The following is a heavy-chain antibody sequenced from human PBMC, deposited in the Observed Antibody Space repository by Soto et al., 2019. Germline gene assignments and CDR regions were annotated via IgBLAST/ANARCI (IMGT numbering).Heavy chain of an antibody. D-gene: IGHD5-12*01. CDR2: FDPEDGET. CDR3: ATEGVATETGNAFDI. CDR1: GYALTVLS. Sequence: ASVKVSCKVSGYALTVLSMHWVRQAPGKGLEWMGGFDPEDGETIYAQKFQGRVTMTEDTSTDTAYMELSSLRSEDTAVYYCATEGVATETGNAFDIWGQGTMVTVSS. V-gene: IGHV1-24*01. J-gene: IGHJ3*02.